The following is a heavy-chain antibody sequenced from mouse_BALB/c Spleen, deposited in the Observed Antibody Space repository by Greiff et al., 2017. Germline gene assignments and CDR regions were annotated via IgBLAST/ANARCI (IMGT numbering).Heavy chain of an antibody. CDR1: GFTFSSYA. V-gene: IGHV5-6-5*01. D-gene: IGHD1-1*01. CDR2: ISSGGST. Sequence: DVKLVESGGGLVKPGGSLKLSCAASGFTFSSYAMSWVRQTPEKRLEWVASISSGGSTYYPDSVKGRFTISRDNARNILYLQMSSLRSEDTAMYYCARGFSTDYAMDYWGQGTSVTVSS. J-gene: IGHJ4*01. CDR3: ARGFSTDYAMDY.